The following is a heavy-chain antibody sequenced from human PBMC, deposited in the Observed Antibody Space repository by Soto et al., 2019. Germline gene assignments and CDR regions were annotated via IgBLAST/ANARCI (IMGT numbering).Heavy chain of an antibody. Sequence: EVQLVESGGGLVQPGGSLRLSCTASGFIVSDTYMNWVRQAPGKGLEWVSVISNRGDTHYADSVRGRFSLSRDIADHIVHLQMLHLNVEDTAVYYCAREPRYFRDGSRSISGDALDIWGQGTMVTVSS. J-gene: IGHJ3*02. CDR1: GFIVSDTY. CDR2: ISNRGDT. V-gene: IGHV3-66*01. CDR3: AREPRYFRDGSRSISGDALDI. D-gene: IGHD2-15*01.